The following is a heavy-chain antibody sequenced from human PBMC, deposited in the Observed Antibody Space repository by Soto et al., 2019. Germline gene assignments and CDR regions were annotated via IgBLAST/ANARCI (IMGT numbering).Heavy chain of an antibody. CDR3: ARGTITFGGVRTFDY. Sequence: SETLSHACSVSGGSFTSYYWTWLRQPPGKGLEWIGYMYYSGSTNYSPSLKSRVTISVDTSKNQFSLKLSSVTAADTAVYYCARGTITFGGVRTFDYWGQGTLVTVSS. CDR2: MYYSGST. CDR1: GGSFTSYY. J-gene: IGHJ4*02. V-gene: IGHV4-59*01. D-gene: IGHD3-16*01.